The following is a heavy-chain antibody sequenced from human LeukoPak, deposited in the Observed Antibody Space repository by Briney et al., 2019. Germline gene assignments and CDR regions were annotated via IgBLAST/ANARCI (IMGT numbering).Heavy chain of an antibody. CDR3: VRAHVGAGLAFDV. D-gene: IGHD1-26*01. CDR1: GFTFSSYA. CDR2: ISGSGGST. J-gene: IGHJ3*01. V-gene: IGHV3-23*01. Sequence: GGSLRLSCAASGFTFSSYAMSWVRQAPGKGLEWVSAISGSGGSTYYADSVKGRFTISRDYSKNTLYLQMNSLRAGDTAVYYCVRAHVGAGLAFDVWGQGTMVTVSS.